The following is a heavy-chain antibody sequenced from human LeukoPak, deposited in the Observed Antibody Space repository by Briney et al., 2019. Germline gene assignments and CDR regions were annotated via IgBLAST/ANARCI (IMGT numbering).Heavy chain of an antibody. J-gene: IGHJ4*02. CDR2: ISSSSSYI. V-gene: IGHV3-21*04. Sequence: GGSLRLSCAASGFTFSSYSMNWVRQAPGKGLEWVSSISSSSSYIYYADSVKGRFTISRDNSKNTLYLQMNSLRAEDTAVYYCAKDSQWFRAFDYWGQGTLVTVSS. CDR1: GFTFSSYS. D-gene: IGHD3-22*01. CDR3: AKDSQWFRAFDY.